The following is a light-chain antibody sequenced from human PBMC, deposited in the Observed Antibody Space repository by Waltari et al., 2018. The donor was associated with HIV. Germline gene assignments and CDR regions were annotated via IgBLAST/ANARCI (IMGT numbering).Light chain of an antibody. CDR3: QQSYSTLVT. J-gene: IGKJ4*01. Sequence: DIQMTQSPSSLSAPVGDTVIITCRANQSISNYLNWYQQKPGRAPNLLIYSVFNLQSGVPSRFSGSGSGTDFSLTIISLQPEDFATYYCQQSYSTLVTFGGGTKVEIK. V-gene: IGKV1-39*01. CDR2: SVF. CDR1: QSISNY.